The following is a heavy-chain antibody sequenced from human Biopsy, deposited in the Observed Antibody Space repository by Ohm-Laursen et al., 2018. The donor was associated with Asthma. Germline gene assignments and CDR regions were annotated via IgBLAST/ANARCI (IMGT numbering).Heavy chain of an antibody. J-gene: IGHJ4*02. CDR2: MYYGETT. CDR3: ARHDHRWDTYANF. V-gene: IGHV4-39*01. D-gene: IGHD2-2*01. Sequence: SQTLSLTCTVSGASTTSSAYYWGWIRQPPGKGLEWIGSMYYGETTYYSPSLKSRVTISVDTPKNQFSLILSSVTAADTAVYYCARHDHRWDTYANFWGQGTLVTVSS. CDR1: GASTTSSAYY.